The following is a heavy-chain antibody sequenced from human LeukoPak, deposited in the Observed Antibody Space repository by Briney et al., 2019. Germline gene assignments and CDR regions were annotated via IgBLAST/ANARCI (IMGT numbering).Heavy chain of an antibody. J-gene: IGHJ4*02. Sequence: APVKVSCKASGYTFTSYAMHWVRQAPGQRLEWMGWINAGNGNTKYSQKFQGRVTITRDTSASTAYMELSSLRSEDTAVYYCARVSDYSSSSGGFDNWGQGTLVTVSS. V-gene: IGHV1-3*01. CDR3: ARVSDYSSSSGGFDN. CDR1: GYTFTSYA. CDR2: INAGNGNT. D-gene: IGHD6-6*01.